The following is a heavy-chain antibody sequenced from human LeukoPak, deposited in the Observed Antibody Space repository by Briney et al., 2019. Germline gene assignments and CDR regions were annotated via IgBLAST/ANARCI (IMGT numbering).Heavy chain of an antibody. Sequence: PSETLSLTCTVSVGSISSYYWSWIRQPPGKGLEWIGYIYTSGSTNYNPPLKSRVTISVDTSKNQFSLKLSSVTAADTAVYYCARLPTEYYMDGWGKGTTVTVSS. CDR1: VGSISSYY. CDR3: ARLPTEYYMDG. CDR2: IYTSGST. J-gene: IGHJ6*03. V-gene: IGHV4-4*09.